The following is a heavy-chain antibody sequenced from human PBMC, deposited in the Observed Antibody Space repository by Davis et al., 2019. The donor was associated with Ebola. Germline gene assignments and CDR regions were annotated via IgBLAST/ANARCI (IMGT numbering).Heavy chain of an antibody. D-gene: IGHD3-3*01. CDR3: ARALAVRILEWFGTYYYYGMDV. V-gene: IGHV3-23*01. Sequence: PGGSLRLSCAASGFTFSSYWMSWVRQAPGKGLEWVSVISGSGGSTYYADSVKGRFTISRDNSKNSLYLQMNSLRAEDTAVYYCARALAVRILEWFGTYYYYGMDVWGQGTTVTVSS. J-gene: IGHJ6*02. CDR1: GFTFSSYW. CDR2: ISGSGGST.